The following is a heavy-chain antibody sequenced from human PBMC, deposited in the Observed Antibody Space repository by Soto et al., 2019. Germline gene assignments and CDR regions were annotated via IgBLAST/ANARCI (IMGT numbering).Heavy chain of an antibody. V-gene: IGHV3-74*01. J-gene: IGHJ5*02. Sequence: EGQVVESGGGSVQPGGSLRLSCAASGFSFSDFWMHWVRQAPWKGLMWVSRINPDGSRTDFADSVKGRFTVSRDNAKKTVYLQMNSLRVEDTAVYYCVRERFDPWGQGTLVTVSS. CDR2: INPDGSRT. CDR3: VRERFDP. CDR1: GFSFSDFW.